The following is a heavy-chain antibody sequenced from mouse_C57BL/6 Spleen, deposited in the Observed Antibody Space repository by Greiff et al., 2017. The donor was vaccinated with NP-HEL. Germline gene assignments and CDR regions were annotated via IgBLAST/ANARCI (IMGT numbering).Heavy chain of an antibody. Sequence: EVKLVESGGGLVKPGGSLKLSCAASGFTFSDYGMHWVRQAPEKGLEWVAYISSGSSTIYYADTVKGRFTISRDNAKNTLFLQMTSMRSEDTAMYYCARGSYYGNYGYYYAMDYWGEGASVTVSS. D-gene: IGHD2-1*01. V-gene: IGHV5-17*01. CDR3: ARGSYYGNYGYYYAMDY. CDR1: GFTFSDYG. CDR2: ISSGSSTI. J-gene: IGHJ4*01.